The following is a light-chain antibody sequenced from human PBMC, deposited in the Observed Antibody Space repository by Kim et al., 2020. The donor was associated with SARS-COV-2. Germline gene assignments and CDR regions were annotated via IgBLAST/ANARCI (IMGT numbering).Light chain of an antibody. Sequence: QSVLTQPPSASGTPGQRVTISCSGSRSNIGSNTVNWYQQLPGTAPKLLMYNNNQRPSVVPDRFSGSKSGTSASLAISGLQSEDEADYYCAAWDDSLNGVFGGGTKLTVL. CDR1: RSNIGSNT. CDR3: AAWDDSLNGV. V-gene: IGLV1-44*01. J-gene: IGLJ3*02. CDR2: NNN.